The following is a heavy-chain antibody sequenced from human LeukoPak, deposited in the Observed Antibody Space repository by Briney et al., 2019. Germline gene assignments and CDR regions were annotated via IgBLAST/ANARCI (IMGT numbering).Heavy chain of an antibody. Sequence: PSETLSLTCAVYGGSFSGYYWSWIRQPPGKGLEWIGEINHSGSTNYNPSLKSRVTISVDTSKNQFSLKLSSVTAADTAVYYCARHGLGYSSSRWFDPWGQGTLVTVSS. V-gene: IGHV4-34*01. CDR3: ARHGLGYSSSRWFDP. CDR1: GGSFSGYY. J-gene: IGHJ5*02. CDR2: INHSGST. D-gene: IGHD6-19*01.